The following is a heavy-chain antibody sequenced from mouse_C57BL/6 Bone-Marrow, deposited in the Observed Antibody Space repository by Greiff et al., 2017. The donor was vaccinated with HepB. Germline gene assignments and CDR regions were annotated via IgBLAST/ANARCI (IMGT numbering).Heavy chain of an antibody. CDR1: GFTFSSYA. CDR3: ARDPLPYYDYDGFAY. V-gene: IGHV5-4*01. CDR2: ISDGGSYT. Sequence: EVKLMESGGGLVKPGGSLKLSCAASGFTFSSYAMSWVRQTPEKRLEWVATISDGGSYTYYPDNVKGRFTISRDNAKNNLYLQMSHLKSEDTAMYYCARDPLPYYDYDGFAYWGQGTLVTVSA. D-gene: IGHD2-4*01. J-gene: IGHJ3*01.